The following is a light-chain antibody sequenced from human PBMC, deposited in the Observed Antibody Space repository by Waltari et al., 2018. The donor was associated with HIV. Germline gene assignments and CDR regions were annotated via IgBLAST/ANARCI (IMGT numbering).Light chain of an antibody. J-gene: IGLJ3*02. CDR1: SSNIGSNN. CDR3: STWEVSLNGYWV. CDR2: SNN. Sequence: QPVFTPTLSPSATPGQRVTMYCSRSSSNIGSNNVNWYQQVPGTAPKLLIYSNNRRPSGVPDRFSGSKSGTSASLAISGLQSEDEADYYCSTWEVSLNGYWVFGGGTKLTVL. V-gene: IGLV1-44*01.